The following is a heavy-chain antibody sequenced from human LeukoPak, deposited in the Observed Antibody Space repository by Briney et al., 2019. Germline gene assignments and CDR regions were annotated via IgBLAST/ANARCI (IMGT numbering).Heavy chain of an antibody. CDR2: IYYSGST. V-gene: IGHV4-31*03. D-gene: IGHD4-23*01. CDR1: GGSLSSGGYY. J-gene: IGHJ4*01. CDR3: ARGGDGGNSAIYYFDY. Sequence: PSQTLSLTCTVSGGSLSSGGYYWSWIRQHPGKGLEWIGYIYYSGSTYYNPSLKSRVTISVDTSKNQFSLKLSSVTAADTAVYYCARGGDGGNSAIYYFDYWGQGTLVTVSS.